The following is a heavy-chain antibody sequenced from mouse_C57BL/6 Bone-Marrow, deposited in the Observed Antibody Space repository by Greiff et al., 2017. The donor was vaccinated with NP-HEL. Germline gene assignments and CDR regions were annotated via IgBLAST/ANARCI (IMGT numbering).Heavy chain of an antibody. CDR1: GYTFTSYW. D-gene: IGHD3-2*02. CDR2: INPSNGGT. Sequence: VQLQQPGTELVKPGASVKLSCKASGYTFTSYWMHWVKQRPGQGLEWIGNINPSNGGTNYNEKFKSKATLTVDKSSSTAYMQLSSLTSEDSAVYYCARKVRSSGYDYAMDYWGQGTSVTVSS. CDR3: ARKVRSSGYDYAMDY. V-gene: IGHV1-53*01. J-gene: IGHJ4*01.